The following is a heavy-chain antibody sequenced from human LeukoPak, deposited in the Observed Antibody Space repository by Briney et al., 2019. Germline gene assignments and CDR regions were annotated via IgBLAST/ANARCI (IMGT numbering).Heavy chain of an antibody. D-gene: IGHD7-27*01. V-gene: IGHV3-23*01. CDR2: ISGDGANT. CDR3: AKDPFHWGTIYFDY. Sequence: LPGGSLRLSCAASGFTSSSYAMSWVRQAPGKGLEWVASISGDGANTNYAESVKGRFTISRDNSKNTLYLQMNSLTGEDTAIYYCAKDPFHWGTIYFDYWGQGALVTVSS. CDR1: GFTSSSYA. J-gene: IGHJ4*02.